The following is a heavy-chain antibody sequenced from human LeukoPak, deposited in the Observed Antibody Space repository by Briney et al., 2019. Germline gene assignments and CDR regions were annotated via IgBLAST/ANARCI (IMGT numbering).Heavy chain of an antibody. CDR2: IKSKTDGGTT. Sequence: GGSLRLSCAASGFTFSNAWVSWVRQAPGKGLEWVGRIKSKTDGGTTDYAAPVKGRFTISRDDSKNTLYLQMNSLKTEDTAVYYCTTRRYYCSGGSCFDYWGQGTLVTVSS. CDR3: TTRRYYCSGGSCFDY. D-gene: IGHD2-15*01. J-gene: IGHJ4*02. CDR1: GFTFSNAW. V-gene: IGHV3-15*01.